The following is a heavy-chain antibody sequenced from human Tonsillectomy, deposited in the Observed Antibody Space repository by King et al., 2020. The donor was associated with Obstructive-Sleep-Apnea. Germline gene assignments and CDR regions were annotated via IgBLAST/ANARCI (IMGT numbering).Heavy chain of an antibody. Sequence: VQLVESGGGLVQPGGSLRLSCAASGFSFSNYPMNWVRQAPGQGLEWLSYVSSDSDKIYYEDSEKGRFTISRDNAKTSLFLQMNSLRPEDTAIYFCAKDDTSGWYSDFWGQGTLVTVSS. J-gene: IGHJ4*02. D-gene: IGHD6-19*01. CDR2: VSSDSDKI. CDR1: GFSFSNYP. V-gene: IGHV3-48*04. CDR3: AKDDTSGWYSDF.